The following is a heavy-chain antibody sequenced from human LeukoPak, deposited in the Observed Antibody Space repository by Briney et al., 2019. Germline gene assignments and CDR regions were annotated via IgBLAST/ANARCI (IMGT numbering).Heavy chain of an antibody. V-gene: IGHV3-30-3*01. CDR1: GFTFSSYA. Sequence: GGSLRLSCAASGFTFSSYAMHWVRQAPGKGLEWVAVILYDGSNKYYADSVKGRFTISRDNSKNTLDLQMNSLRVEDTAVYYCARGRNSYVGDAFDIWGQGTMVTVSS. J-gene: IGHJ3*02. D-gene: IGHD5-18*01. CDR3: ARGRNSYVGDAFDI. CDR2: ILYDGSNK.